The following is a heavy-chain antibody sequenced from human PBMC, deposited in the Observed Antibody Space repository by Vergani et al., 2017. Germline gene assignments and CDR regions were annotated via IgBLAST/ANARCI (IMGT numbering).Heavy chain of an antibody. D-gene: IGHD3-22*01. CDR2: IYYSGST. CDR1: GGSISSGGYY. V-gene: IGHV4-31*03. Sequence: QVQLQESGPGLVKPSQTLSLTCTVSGGSISSGGYYWSWIRQHPGKGLEWIGYIYYSGSTYYNPSLKSRFTISVDTSKNQFSLKLSSVTAADTAVYYCARGGSGYDYYYYYMDVWGKGTTVTVSS. CDR3: ARGGSGYDYYYYYMDV. J-gene: IGHJ6*03.